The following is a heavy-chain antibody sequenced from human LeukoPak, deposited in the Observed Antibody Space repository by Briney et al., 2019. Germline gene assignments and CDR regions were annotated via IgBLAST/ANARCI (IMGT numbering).Heavy chain of an antibody. J-gene: IGHJ4*02. CDR2: ISSYDGNT. CDR1: GYAFSSYG. Sequence: ASVKVSCKASGYAFSSYGFSWERQAPGQGLEWKAWISSYDGNTKSVDKLQGRVTMTTDIATSTAYMELRSLRSDDTAVYYCARDAYGSGKGYFDYWGQGTLVTVSS. CDR3: ARDAYGSGKGYFDY. V-gene: IGHV1-18*01. D-gene: IGHD3-10*01.